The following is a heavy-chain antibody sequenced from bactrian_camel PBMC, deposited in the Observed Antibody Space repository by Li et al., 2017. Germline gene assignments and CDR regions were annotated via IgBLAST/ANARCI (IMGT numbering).Heavy chain of an antibody. CDR2: ISPGGDST. Sequence: QVQLVESGGGSVQPGESLTLSCVASGYSTSRYCMGWFRQIPTDDNEAQVVATISPGGDSTYYADSVKGRFTISRDNGGNTLYLQMDSLKPEDSDMYYCGRNLQPFGHGPHQRFDSWGHGTQVTVS. CDR1: GYSTSRYC. V-gene: IGHV3S1*01. J-gene: IGHJ6*01. CDR3: GRNLQPFGHGPHQRFDS. D-gene: IGHD1*01.